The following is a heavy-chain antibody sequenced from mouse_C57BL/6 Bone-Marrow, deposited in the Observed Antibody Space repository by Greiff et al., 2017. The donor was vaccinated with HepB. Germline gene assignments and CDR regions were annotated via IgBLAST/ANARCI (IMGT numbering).Heavy chain of an antibody. V-gene: IGHV1-39*01. Sequence: LVESGPELVKPGASVKISCKASGYSFTDYNLNWVKQSNGKSLEWIGVINPNYGTTSYNQKFKGKATLTVDQSSSTAYMQLNSLTSEDSAVYYCARSGNYLYYAMDYWGQGTSVTVSS. CDR2: INPNYGTT. CDR3: ARSGNYLYYAMDY. J-gene: IGHJ4*01. CDR1: GYSFTDYN. D-gene: IGHD2-1*01.